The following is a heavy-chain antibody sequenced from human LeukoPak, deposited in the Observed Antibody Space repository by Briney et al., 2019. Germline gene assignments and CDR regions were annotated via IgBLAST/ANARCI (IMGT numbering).Heavy chain of an antibody. J-gene: IGHJ6*04. CDR3: AELGITMIGGV. V-gene: IGHV3-43*01. CDR1: GFTFDDYT. CDR2: ISWDVRTT. D-gene: IGHD3-10*02. Sequence: GGSLRLSCAASGFTFDDYTMHWVRQAPGKGLEWVSLISWDVRTTYYADSVKDRFTISRDNAKNSLYLQMNSLRAEDTAVYYCAELGITMIGGVWGKGTTVTISS.